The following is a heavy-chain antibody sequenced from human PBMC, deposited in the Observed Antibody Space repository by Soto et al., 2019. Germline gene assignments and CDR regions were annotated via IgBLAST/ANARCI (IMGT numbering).Heavy chain of an antibody. D-gene: IGHD4-17*01. V-gene: IGHV3-20*04. CDR3: ARDSVYYGDYELNYFDY. J-gene: IGHJ4*02. Sequence: GGSLRLSCAASGFTFDDYGMSWVRQAPGKGLEWVSGINWNGVGTSYADSVKGRFTISRDNAKNSLYLQMNSLGAEDAAVYYCARDSVYYGDYELNYFDYWGQGTLVTVSS. CDR2: INWNGVGT. CDR1: GFTFDDYG.